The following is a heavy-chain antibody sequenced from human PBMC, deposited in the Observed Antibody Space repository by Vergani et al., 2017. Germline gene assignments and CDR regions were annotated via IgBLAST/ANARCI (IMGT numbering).Heavy chain of an antibody. Sequence: EVMLVQSGAEVKTPGESLKISCKYSESSFISNEIAWVRQMSGKGLQCMGNINPIDSKIAYSPSFQGQAIMSLDKSITTAYLQWRSLKASGTAIYYWTRHVPYGDGACLHFDHWGQGKQGTVSS. J-gene: IGHJ4*02. D-gene: IGHD4-17*01. CDR1: ESSFISNE. V-gene: IGHV5-51*01. CDR3: TRHVPYGDGACLHFDH. CDR2: INPIDSKI.